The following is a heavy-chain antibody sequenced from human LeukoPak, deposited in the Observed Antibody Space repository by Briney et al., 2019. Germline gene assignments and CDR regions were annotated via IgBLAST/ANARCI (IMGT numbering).Heavy chain of an antibody. D-gene: IGHD3-22*01. Sequence: PSETLSLTRTVSGGSISSSSFHWSWIRQPAGKGLEWIGRIYTSGSTNYNPSLKSRVTMSVDTSKNQFSLKLSSVTAADTAVYYCASEAYYYDSSGYYKYWGQGTLVTVSS. CDR2: IYTSGST. CDR1: GGSISSSSFH. V-gene: IGHV4-61*02. J-gene: IGHJ4*02. CDR3: ASEAYYYDSSGYYKY.